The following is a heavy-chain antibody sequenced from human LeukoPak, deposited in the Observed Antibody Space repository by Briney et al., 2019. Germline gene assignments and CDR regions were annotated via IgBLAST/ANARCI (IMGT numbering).Heavy chain of an antibody. CDR2: INPNSGGT. V-gene: IGHV1-2*02. CDR3: ARDARRGYCSGGSCLKWFDP. Sequence: ASVKVSCKASGYTFTGYYMHWVRQAPGQGLEWMGWINPNSGGTNYAQKFQGRVTMTRDTSISTAYMELSRLRSDDTAVYYCARDARRGYCSGGSCLKWFDPWGQGTLVTVSS. J-gene: IGHJ5*02. CDR1: GYTFTGYY. D-gene: IGHD2-15*01.